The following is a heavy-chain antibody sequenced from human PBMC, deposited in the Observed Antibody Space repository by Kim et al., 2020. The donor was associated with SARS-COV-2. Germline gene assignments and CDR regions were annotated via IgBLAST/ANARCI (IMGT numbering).Heavy chain of an antibody. CDR1: GYSFTSDA. Sequence: ASVKVSCKTPGYSFTSDALQWVRQAPGQRLEWMGWINAGNHNTKYSQKFQGRVTFTRDTSASTAYMELSDLRLDDTAVYYCAGGYFGEFLGAFDVWGQGTMIIVSS. D-gene: IGHD3-9*01. V-gene: IGHV1-3*01. J-gene: IGHJ3*01. CDR3: AGGYFGEFLGAFDV. CDR2: INAGNHNT.